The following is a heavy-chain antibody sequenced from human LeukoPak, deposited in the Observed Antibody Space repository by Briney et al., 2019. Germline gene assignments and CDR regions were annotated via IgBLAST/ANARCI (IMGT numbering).Heavy chain of an antibody. J-gene: IGHJ4*02. CDR3: AQDSALLPAY. CDR2: ISGSSDSI. Sequence: GGSLRLSCAASGFTFRNYVMSWVRQAPGKGLEWVSAISGSSDSISYADSVKGGFTISRDYSKNTLYLQMNSLRPEDTAVYYCAQDSALLPAYWGQGTLVTVSS. D-gene: IGHD3-10*01. V-gene: IGHV3-23*01. CDR1: GFTFRNYV.